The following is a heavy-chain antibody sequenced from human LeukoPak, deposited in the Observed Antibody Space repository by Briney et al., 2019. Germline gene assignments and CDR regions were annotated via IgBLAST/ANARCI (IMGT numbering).Heavy chain of an antibody. V-gene: IGHV3-23*01. CDR1: GFTFSSYA. Sequence: ELGGSLRLSCAASGFTFSSYAMSWVRQAPGKGLEWVSAISGSGGSTYYADSVKGRFTISRDNSKNTLYLQMNSLRAEDTAVYYCAREVASIAALDYWGQGTLVTVSS. CDR2: ISGSGGST. J-gene: IGHJ4*02. D-gene: IGHD6-6*01. CDR3: AREVASIAALDY.